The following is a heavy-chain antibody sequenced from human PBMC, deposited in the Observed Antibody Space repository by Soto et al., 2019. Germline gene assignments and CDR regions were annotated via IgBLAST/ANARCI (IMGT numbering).Heavy chain of an antibody. CDR2: INQDGSER. V-gene: IGHV3-7*01. CDR1: GFTFSTYW. Sequence: EVQLVESGVGLVQPGGSLRLPCAASGFTFSTYWMTWVRQPPGKGLGWVASINQDGSERYYVGSVRGRFTISRDNAKNSLYLQMNSLRAEDTAVYYCVCGGNFFVYWGQGTLVTVSP. J-gene: IGHJ4*02. D-gene: IGHD3-16*01. CDR3: VCGGNFFVY.